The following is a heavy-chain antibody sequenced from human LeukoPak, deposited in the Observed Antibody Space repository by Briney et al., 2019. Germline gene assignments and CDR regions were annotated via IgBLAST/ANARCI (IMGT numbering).Heavy chain of an antibody. CDR2: ISSSSSYI. J-gene: IGHJ3*01. CDR1: GFTSTSYS. V-gene: IGHV3-21*01. Sequence: GGSLRPSCAASGFTSTSYSMNWVRQAPRRGQGWVLSISSSSSYIYYADSVEGRFTFSQDNAKNSLYLQMTSLRAEAPAVYYCAMKAFPRPRLYDAFVFWGQGTVVTVSS. D-gene: IGHD2-2*02. CDR3: AMKAFPRPRLYDAFVF.